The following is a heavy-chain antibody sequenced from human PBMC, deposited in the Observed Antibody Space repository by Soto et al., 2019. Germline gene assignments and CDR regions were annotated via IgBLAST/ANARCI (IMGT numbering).Heavy chain of an antibody. Sequence: SVKVSCKASGGTFSSYAISWVRQAPGQGLEWMGGIIPIFGTANYAQKFQGRVTITADESTSTAYMELSSLRSEDTAVYYCARAASDYGGSSTLFYWYFDLWGRGTLVTVSS. CDR3: ARAASDYGGSSTLFYWYFDL. CDR1: GGTFSSYA. D-gene: IGHD4-17*01. J-gene: IGHJ2*01. V-gene: IGHV1-69*13. CDR2: IIPIFGTA.